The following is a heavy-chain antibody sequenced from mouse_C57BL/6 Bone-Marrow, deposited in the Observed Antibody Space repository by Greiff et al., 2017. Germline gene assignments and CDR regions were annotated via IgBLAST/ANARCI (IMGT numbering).Heavy chain of an antibody. CDR1: GYTFTSYW. J-gene: IGHJ1*03. CDR2: IDPSDSYT. V-gene: IGHV1-50*01. Sequence: QVQLQQPGAELVKPGASMKLSCKASGYTFTSYWMQWVKQRPGQGLEWIGEIDPSDSYTNYNQKFKGKATLTVDTSSSTAYMQLSSLTSEDSAVYYCASVWSYWYFDVWGTGTTVTVSS. D-gene: IGHD2-10*02. CDR3: ASVWSYWYFDV.